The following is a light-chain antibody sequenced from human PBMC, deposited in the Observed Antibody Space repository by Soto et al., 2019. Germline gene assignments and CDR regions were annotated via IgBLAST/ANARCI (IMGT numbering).Light chain of an antibody. CDR1: QSVRSNF. CDR2: GAS. V-gene: IGKV3-20*01. CDR3: QQYGSSPIT. J-gene: IGKJ5*01. Sequence: DIVLTQFPGPLSLSPGERATLSCRASQSVRSNFLAWYQQKPGQAPRLLLHGASTRVTGIPHRFSGSGSGTDFSLTISRLEPEDFAVYSCQQYGSSPITFGQGTRLEI.